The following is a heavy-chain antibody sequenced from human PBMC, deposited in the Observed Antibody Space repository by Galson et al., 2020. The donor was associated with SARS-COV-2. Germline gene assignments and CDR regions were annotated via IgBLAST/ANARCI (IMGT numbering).Heavy chain of an antibody. V-gene: IGHV3-13*01. CDR3: ARVQYYYGSGRRYYYGMDV. Sequence: GGSLRLSCAASGFTFSSYDMHWVRQATGKGLEWVSAIGTAGDTYYPGSVKGRFTISRENAKNSLYLQMNSLRAGDTAVYYCARVQYYYGSGRRYYYGMDVWGQGTTVTVSS. D-gene: IGHD3-10*01. J-gene: IGHJ6*02. CDR1: GFTFSSYD. CDR2: IGTAGDT.